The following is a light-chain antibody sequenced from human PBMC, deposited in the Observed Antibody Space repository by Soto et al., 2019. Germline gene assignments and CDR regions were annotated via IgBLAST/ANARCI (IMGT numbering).Light chain of an antibody. CDR3: HQYGTSAAFT. CDR1: QSVNSYF. Sequence: EIVLTQSPGTLSLSPGERATLSCRASQSVNSYFLAWYQQKPGQAPRLLIYGASNRATGIPDRFSGSGSGTDFTLTISRLEPEDFAVYYCHQYGTSAAFTFGPGTKVDIK. J-gene: IGKJ3*01. V-gene: IGKV3-20*01. CDR2: GAS.